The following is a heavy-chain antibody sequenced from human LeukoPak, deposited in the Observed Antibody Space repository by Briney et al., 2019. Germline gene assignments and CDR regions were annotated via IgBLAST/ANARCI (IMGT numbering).Heavy chain of an antibody. CDR2: IWRTGDWT. CDR3: ARDHYDYPDY. Sequence: PGGSLRLSCAASGFTFSSYAMSWVRQAPGKGPEWVAAIWRTGDWTHYVDSVKGRFTISRDNAKNTLYLQMNSLRAEDTAVYYCARDHYDYPDYWGQGTLVTVSS. CDR1: GFTFSSYA. V-gene: IGHV3-23*01. J-gene: IGHJ4*02. D-gene: IGHD4-17*01.